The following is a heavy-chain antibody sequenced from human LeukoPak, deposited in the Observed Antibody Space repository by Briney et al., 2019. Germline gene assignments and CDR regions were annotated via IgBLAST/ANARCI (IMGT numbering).Heavy chain of an antibody. V-gene: IGHV4-31*03. D-gene: IGHD1-26*01. CDR3: ARDPSGQWDFYWFDP. Sequence: SETLSLTCTVSGGSISSGGYYWSWIRQHPGKGLEWIGYIYYSGSTYYNPSLKSRVTISVDTSKNQFSLKLSSVTAADTAVYYCARDPSGQWDFYWFDPWGRGTLVTVPS. CDR1: GGSISSGGYY. J-gene: IGHJ5*02. CDR2: IYYSGST.